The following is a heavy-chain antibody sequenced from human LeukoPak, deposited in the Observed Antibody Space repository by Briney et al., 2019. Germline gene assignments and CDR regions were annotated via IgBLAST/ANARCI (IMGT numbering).Heavy chain of an antibody. CDR3: ARVSITMVRGVIIAGGPFHV. CDR2: IYYSGST. J-gene: IGHJ6*02. Sequence: PSQTLSLPCTVSGGSISSGDYYWSWIRQPPGKGLEWIGYIYYSGSTYYNPSLKSRVTISVDTSKNQFSLKLSSVTAADTAVYYCARVSITMVRGVIIAGGPFHVWGQGTTVTVSS. CDR1: GGSISSGDYY. D-gene: IGHD3-10*01. V-gene: IGHV4-30-4*01.